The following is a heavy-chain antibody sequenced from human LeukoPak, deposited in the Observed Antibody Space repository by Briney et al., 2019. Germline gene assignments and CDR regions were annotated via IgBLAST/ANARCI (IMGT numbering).Heavy chain of an antibody. V-gene: IGHV1-3*01. CDR2: INAGNGNT. J-gene: IGHJ5*02. CDR1: GYTFTSYA. D-gene: IGHD3-10*01. Sequence: ASVKVSCKASGYTFTSYAMHWVRQAPGQRLEWMGWINAGNGNTKYSQKFQGRVTITRDTSASTAYMELSSLRSEDTAVYYCAREYYGSGSSSVFDPWGQGTLVTVSS. CDR3: AREYYGSGSSSVFDP.